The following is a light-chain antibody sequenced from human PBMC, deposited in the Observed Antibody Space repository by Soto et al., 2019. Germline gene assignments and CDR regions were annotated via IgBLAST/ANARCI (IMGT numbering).Light chain of an antibody. CDR1: SSDDGGYNY. Sequence: QSALTQPASVSGSPGQSITISCTGTSSDDGGYNYVSWYQQHPGKAPTLMIYDVSNRPSGVSNRFSGSKSGNTASLTISGLQAEDEADYYCSSYTSSSTPCVFGTGTKVTVL. V-gene: IGLV2-14*01. CDR2: DVS. J-gene: IGLJ1*01. CDR3: SSYTSSSTPCV.